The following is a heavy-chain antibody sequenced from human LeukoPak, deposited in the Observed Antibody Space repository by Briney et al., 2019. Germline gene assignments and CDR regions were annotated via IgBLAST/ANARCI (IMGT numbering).Heavy chain of an antibody. CDR2: ISWDGGST. V-gene: IGHV3-43*01. D-gene: IGHD6-13*01. Sequence: PGGSLRLSCAASGFTFDDYTMHWVRQAPGKGLEWVSLISWDGGSTYYADSVKGRFTISRDNSKNSLYLQMNSLRTEDTALYYCAKDSSAVGTFDYWGQGTLVTVSS. CDR3: AKDSSAVGTFDY. CDR1: GFTFDDYT. J-gene: IGHJ4*02.